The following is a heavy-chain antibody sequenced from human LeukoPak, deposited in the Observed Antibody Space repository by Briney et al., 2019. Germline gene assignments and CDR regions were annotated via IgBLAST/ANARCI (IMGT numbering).Heavy chain of an antibody. CDR1: GFTFSSYS. Sequence: GSLRLSCAASGFTFSSYSMNWVRQPPGKGLEWIGEINHSGSTNYNPSLKSRVTMSVDTSKNQFSLNLSSVTAADTAVYYCAREGGSSRYFDYWGQGTLVTVSS. D-gene: IGHD6-13*01. CDR3: AREGGSSRYFDY. J-gene: IGHJ4*02. V-gene: IGHV4-34*01. CDR2: INHSGST.